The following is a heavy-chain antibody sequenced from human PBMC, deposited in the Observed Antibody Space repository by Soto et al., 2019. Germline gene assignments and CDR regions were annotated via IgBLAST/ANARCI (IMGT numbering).Heavy chain of an antibody. Sequence: GGSLRLSCAASGFTFSNAWMSWVRQAPGKGLEWVGRIKSKTDGGTTDYAAPVKGRFTISRDDSKNTLYLQMNSLKTEDTAVYYCTTDGQHYDYIWGSYRPYRAKDAFDIWGQGTMVTVSS. CDR2: IKSKTDGGTT. D-gene: IGHD3-16*02. V-gene: IGHV3-15*01. J-gene: IGHJ3*02. CDR3: TTDGQHYDYIWGSYRPYRAKDAFDI. CDR1: GFTFSNAW.